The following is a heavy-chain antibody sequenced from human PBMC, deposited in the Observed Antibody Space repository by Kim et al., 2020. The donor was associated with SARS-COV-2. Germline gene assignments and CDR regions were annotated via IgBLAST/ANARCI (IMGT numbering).Heavy chain of an antibody. V-gene: IGHV2-5*02. Sequence: SGPTLVNPTQTLTLTCTFSGFSLTTSGVGVGWIRQPPGKALEWLALIYWDDDKHYSPSLKSRLTITKDTSKNQVVLTMTNMDPVDTATYYCAHLLPYAKGEYYFDYWGQGTLVTVSS. CDR2: IYWDDDK. J-gene: IGHJ4*02. CDR1: GFSLTTSGVG. CDR3: AHLLPYAKGEYYFDY. D-gene: IGHD3-16*01.